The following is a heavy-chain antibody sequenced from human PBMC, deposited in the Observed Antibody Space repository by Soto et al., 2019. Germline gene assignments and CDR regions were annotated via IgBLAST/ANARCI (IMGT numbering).Heavy chain of an antibody. CDR1: GFTFDDYA. CDR3: TSDTFGARDS. J-gene: IGHJ4*02. V-gene: IGHV3-9*01. D-gene: IGHD2-15*01. CDR2: ISWNSGSI. Sequence: PGGSLRLSCAASGFTFDDYAMHWVRQAPGKGLEWVSGISWNSGSIGYADSVKGRFTISRDNAKNTLYLQMNSLRAEDTAVYYCTSDTFGARDSWGQGTLVTVSS.